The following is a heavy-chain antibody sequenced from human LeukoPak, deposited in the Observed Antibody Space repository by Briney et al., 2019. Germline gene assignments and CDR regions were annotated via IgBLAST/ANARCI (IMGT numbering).Heavy chain of an antibody. CDR2: IRTSSSAT. CDR1: GFTFGSYA. J-gene: IGHJ3*02. Sequence: GGSLRLSCAGSGFTFGSYAINWVRQAPGKGLEWVSAIRTSSSATYYADSVKGRFATSRDDSRSTVFLQMNSLRAEDTAVYHCARGRVGALLHALDIWGQGTLVAVSS. D-gene: IGHD1-26*01. CDR3: ARGRVGALLHALDI. V-gene: IGHV3-23*01.